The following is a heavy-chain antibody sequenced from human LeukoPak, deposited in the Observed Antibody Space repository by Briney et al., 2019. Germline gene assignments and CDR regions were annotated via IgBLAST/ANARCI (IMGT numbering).Heavy chain of an antibody. CDR2: IYTSGST. CDR1: GGSISSGSYY. D-gene: IGHD5-12*01. J-gene: IGHJ4*02. Sequence: PSETLSLTCTVSGGSISSGSYYWSWIRQPAGKGLEWIGRIYTSGSTNYNPSLKSRVTISVDTSKNQFSLKLSSVTAADTAVYYCAREGIVATTDPAPFDYWGQGTLVTVSS. CDR3: AREGIVATTDPAPFDY. V-gene: IGHV4-61*02.